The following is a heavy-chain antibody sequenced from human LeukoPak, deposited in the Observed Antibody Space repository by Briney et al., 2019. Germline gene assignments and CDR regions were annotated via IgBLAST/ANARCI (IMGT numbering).Heavy chain of an antibody. V-gene: IGHV3-30*02. J-gene: IGHJ6*03. D-gene: IGHD1-26*01. CDR1: GFTFSSYG. Sequence: GGSLRLSCAASGFTFSSYGIHWVRQAPGKGLEWVAFIRYDGSNKYYTDSVKGRFTISRDNSKNTLYLQMNSLRPEDTAVYFCAKDRGGTYSYYYYYMDVWGKGTTVTVSS. CDR2: IRYDGSNK. CDR3: AKDRGGTYSYYYYYMDV.